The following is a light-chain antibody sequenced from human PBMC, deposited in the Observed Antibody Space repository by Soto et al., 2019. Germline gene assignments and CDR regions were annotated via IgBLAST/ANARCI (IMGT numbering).Light chain of an antibody. CDR2: DAS. CDR3: QQYNSYSPT. CDR1: QSINTW. Sequence: DIQMTQSPSTLSAAVGDRVTITCRASQSINTWLAWYQQKPGKAPKLLIYDASSLESGVPSSFSGSGSGTEFPLTISSLQPDDFATYYCQQYNSYSPTFGQGTKVEIK. J-gene: IGKJ1*01. V-gene: IGKV1-5*01.